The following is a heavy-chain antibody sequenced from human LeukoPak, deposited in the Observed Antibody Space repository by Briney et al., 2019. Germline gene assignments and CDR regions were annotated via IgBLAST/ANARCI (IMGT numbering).Heavy chain of an antibody. J-gene: IGHJ4*02. Sequence: GGSLRLSCAASGFTFSSYWMSWVRQAPGNGLEWVANIKQDGSEKYYVDSVKGRFTISRDNAKNSLYLQMNSLRAEDTAVYYCARARGYSSGCLDYWGQGTLVTVSS. V-gene: IGHV3-7*01. D-gene: IGHD6-19*01. CDR3: ARARGYSSGCLDY. CDR2: IKQDGSEK. CDR1: GFTFSSYW.